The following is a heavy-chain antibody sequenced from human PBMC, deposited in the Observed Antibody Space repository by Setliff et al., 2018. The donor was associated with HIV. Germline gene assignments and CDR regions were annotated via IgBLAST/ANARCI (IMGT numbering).Heavy chain of an antibody. CDR1: GGSISSHY. V-gene: IGHV4-59*11. CDR3: TRDITAGFFLERASVY. Sequence: SETLSLTCTVSGGSISSHYWSWIRQPPGKGLEWIGTIYYSGSTNYNPSLKSRVTISVDTSKNQFSLKLSSVTAADTAVYYCTRDITAGFFLERASVYWGQGTLVTVSS. J-gene: IGHJ4*02. CDR2: IYYSGST. D-gene: IGHD3-3*01.